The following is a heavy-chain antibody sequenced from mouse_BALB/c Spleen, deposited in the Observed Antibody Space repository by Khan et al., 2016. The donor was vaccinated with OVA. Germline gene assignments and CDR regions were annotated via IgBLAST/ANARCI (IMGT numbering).Heavy chain of an antibody. CDR2: ISSGGST. V-gene: IGHV5-6-5*01. J-gene: IGHJ2*01. CDR3: AREAYRYDEYYFDY. Sequence: EVKLEESGGGSVKPGGSRKLSCAVSGFTFSSYVMSWIRQTPEKRLEWVASISSGGSTYYPDSVKGRFTISRDNARNVVYLQMSSLRSEDMAMYYCAREAYRYDEYYFDYWGQGTTLTVSS. CDR1: GFTFSSYV. D-gene: IGHD2-12*01.